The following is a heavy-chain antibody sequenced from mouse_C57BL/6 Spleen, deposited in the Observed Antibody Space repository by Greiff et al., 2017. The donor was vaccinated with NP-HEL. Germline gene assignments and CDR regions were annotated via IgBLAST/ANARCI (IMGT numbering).Heavy chain of an antibody. CDR1: GYTFTDYY. Sequence: VQLQQSGPVLVKPGASVKMSCKASGYTFTDYYMNWVKQSHGKSLEWIGVINPYNGGTSYNQKFKGKATLTVDKSSSTAYMELNSLTSEDSAVYYCARYSIYYDYDKGYFDYWGQGTTLTVSS. CDR3: ARYSIYYDYDKGYFDY. V-gene: IGHV1-19*01. CDR2: INPYNGGT. D-gene: IGHD2-4*01. J-gene: IGHJ2*01.